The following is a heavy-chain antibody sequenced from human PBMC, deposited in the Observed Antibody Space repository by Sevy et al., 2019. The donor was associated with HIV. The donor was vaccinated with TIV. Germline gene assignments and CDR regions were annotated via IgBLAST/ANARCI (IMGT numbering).Heavy chain of an antibody. D-gene: IGHD3-10*01. CDR2: ISHDGRNT. CDR3: AKDRSYYGTGSRYYYYGMDV. V-gene: IGHV3-30*18. Sequence: GGSLRLSCAASGFAFISYGMHWVHQAPGKGLEWVAVISHDGRNTDYADSVKGRFTISRDGSKNTVNLQMNSLRREDTAVFYCAKDRSYYGTGSRYYYYGMDVWGQGTTVTVSS. CDR1: GFAFISYG. J-gene: IGHJ6*02.